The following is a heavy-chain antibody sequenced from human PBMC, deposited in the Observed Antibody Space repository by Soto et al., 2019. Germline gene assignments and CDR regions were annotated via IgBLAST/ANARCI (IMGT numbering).Heavy chain of an antibody. Sequence: ASVKVSCKASGYTFTNYGISWVRQAPGQGLEWMGWINPNSGGTNYAQKFQGWVTMTRDTSISTAYMELSRLRSDDTAVYYCARAREYCSSTSCYRFDYWGQGTLVIVSS. V-gene: IGHV1-2*04. CDR2: INPNSGGT. CDR1: GYTFTNYG. J-gene: IGHJ4*02. D-gene: IGHD2-2*02. CDR3: ARAREYCSSTSCYRFDY.